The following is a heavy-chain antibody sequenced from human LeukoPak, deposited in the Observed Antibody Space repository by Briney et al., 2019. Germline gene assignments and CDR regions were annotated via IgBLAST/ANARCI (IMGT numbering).Heavy chain of an antibody. CDR2: IKQDGSEK. V-gene: IGHV3-7*04. Sequence: GGSLRLSCAASGFTFSSYWMSWVRQAPGKGLEWVANIKQDGSEKYYVDSVKGRFTISRDNAKNSLYLQMNSLRAEDTAVYYCARARYYDILTGYYDKAFDIWGQGTMVTVSS. CDR1: GFTFSSYW. J-gene: IGHJ3*02. CDR3: ARARYYDILTGYYDKAFDI. D-gene: IGHD3-9*01.